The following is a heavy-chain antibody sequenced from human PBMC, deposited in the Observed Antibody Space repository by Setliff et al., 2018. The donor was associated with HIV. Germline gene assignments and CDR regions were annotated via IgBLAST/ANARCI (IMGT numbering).Heavy chain of an antibody. V-gene: IGHV3-23*01. CDR1: GITFSSYA. CDR3: AKDPNGDYIGAFDS. CDR2: ISGSGGRI. D-gene: IGHD2-21*02. Sequence: AGGSLRLSCAASGITFSSYAMIWVRQAPGKGLEWVSAISGSGGRIEYADSVKGRFTISRDNSKNTLYLQMDSLRGEDTAIYYCAKDPNGDYIGAFDSWGQGTMVTVSS. J-gene: IGHJ3*01.